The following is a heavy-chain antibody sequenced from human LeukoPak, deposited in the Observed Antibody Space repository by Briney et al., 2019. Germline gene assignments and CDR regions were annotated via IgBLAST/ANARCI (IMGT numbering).Heavy chain of an antibody. CDR1: GFTFSSYG. Sequence: GGSLRLSCAASGFTFSSYGMHWVRQAPGKGLGWVAFIRYDGSNKYYVDSVKGRFTISRDNSKNTLYLQMNSLRAEDTAVYYCAKDMVRVNWFDPWGQGTLVTVSS. CDR2: IRYDGSNK. D-gene: IGHD3-10*01. CDR3: AKDMVRVNWFDP. V-gene: IGHV3-30*02. J-gene: IGHJ5*02.